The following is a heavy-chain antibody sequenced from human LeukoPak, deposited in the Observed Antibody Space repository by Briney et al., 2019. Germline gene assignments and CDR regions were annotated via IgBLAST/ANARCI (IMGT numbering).Heavy chain of an antibody. Sequence: SETLSLTCTVSGGSISSTSYYWGWIRQPPGKGLEWIGNIYYSGTTNYNPSLKSRVTILVDTSKNQFSLNLSSVTAADTAVYYCARRGIAAAGYDYWGQGTLVTVSS. D-gene: IGHD6-13*01. CDR2: IYYSGTT. J-gene: IGHJ4*02. CDR1: GGSISSTSYY. CDR3: ARRGIAAAGYDY. V-gene: IGHV4-61*05.